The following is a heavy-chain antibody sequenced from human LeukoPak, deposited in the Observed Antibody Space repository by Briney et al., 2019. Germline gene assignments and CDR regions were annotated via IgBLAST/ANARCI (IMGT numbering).Heavy chain of an antibody. V-gene: IGHV4-34*01. CDR3: ARGWDDYGDYGFDY. CDR2: INHSGST. CDR1: GGSFSGYY. J-gene: IGHJ4*02. D-gene: IGHD4-17*01. Sequence: SETLSLTCAVYGGSFSGYYWSWIRQPPGKGLEWIGEINHSGSTNYNPSLKSRVTISVDTSKNQFSLKLSSVTAADTAVYYCARGWDDYGDYGFDYWGQGTLVTVSS.